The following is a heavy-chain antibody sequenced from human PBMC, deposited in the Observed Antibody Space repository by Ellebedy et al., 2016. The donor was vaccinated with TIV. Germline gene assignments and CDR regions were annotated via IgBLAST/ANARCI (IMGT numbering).Heavy chain of an antibody. CDR2: IKQDGSEK. V-gene: IGHV3-7*03. Sequence: GGSLRLXXAASGFTFSSYWMHWVRQAPGKGLEWVATIKQDGSEKYYVDSVKGRFTISRDNAKNSLYLQMNSLRAEDTAVYYCAKGAIVVVTTTDFDYWGQGTLVTVSS. CDR1: GFTFSSYW. J-gene: IGHJ4*02. D-gene: IGHD3-22*01. CDR3: AKGAIVVVTTTDFDY.